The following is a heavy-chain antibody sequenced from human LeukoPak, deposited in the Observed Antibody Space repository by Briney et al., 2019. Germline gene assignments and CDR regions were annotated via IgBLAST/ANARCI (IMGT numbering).Heavy chain of an antibody. Sequence: ASVKVSCKASGYTFTSYDINWVRQATGQGLEWMGWMNPNSGNTGYAQKFQGRVTMTRNASISTAYMELSSLRSEDTAVYYCARGRVAVAGDFDYWGQGTLVTVSS. V-gene: IGHV1-8*01. J-gene: IGHJ4*02. CDR1: GYTFTSYD. D-gene: IGHD6-19*01. CDR3: ARGRVAVAGDFDY. CDR2: MNPNSGNT.